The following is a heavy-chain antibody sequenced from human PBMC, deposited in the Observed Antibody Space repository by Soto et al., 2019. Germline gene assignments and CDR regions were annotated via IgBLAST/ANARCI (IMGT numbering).Heavy chain of an antibody. CDR1: GGTFSSYT. D-gene: IGHD3-9*01. V-gene: IGHV1-69*02. J-gene: IGHJ4*02. CDR3: ASKDYDILTGYSY. Sequence: SVKVSCKASGGTFSSYTISWVRQAPGQGLEWMGRIIPILGIANYAQKFQGRVTITADKSTSTAYMELSSLRSEDTAVYYCASKDYDILTGYSYWGQGTLVTVSS. CDR2: IIPILGIA.